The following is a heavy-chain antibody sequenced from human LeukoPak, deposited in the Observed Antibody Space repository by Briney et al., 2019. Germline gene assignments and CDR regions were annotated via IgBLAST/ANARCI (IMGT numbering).Heavy chain of an antibody. V-gene: IGHV3-15*04. J-gene: IGHJ4*02. CDR2: IESKTDGGTT. Sequence: GGSLRLSWGASGFSFSDAWMSWVRQIPGKGLEWVGRIESKTDGGTTDYAAPVKGRFTISRDDSTNTLYLQMNSLKSEDTAVYYCTTYGSGRKFDYWGQGILVTVSS. D-gene: IGHD3-10*01. CDR3: TTYGSGRKFDY. CDR1: GFSFSDAW.